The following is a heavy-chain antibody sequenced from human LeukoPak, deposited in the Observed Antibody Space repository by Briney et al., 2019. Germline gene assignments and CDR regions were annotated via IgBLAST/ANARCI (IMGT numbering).Heavy chain of an antibody. J-gene: IGHJ4*02. CDR1: GGTFSSYA. V-gene: IGHV1-69*05. CDR2: IIPIFGTA. Sequence: GFSVKVSCKASGGTFSSYAISWVRQAPGQGLEWMGRIIPIFGTANYAQKFQGRVTITTDESTSTAYMELSSLRSEDTAVYYCAIGITFGGSDEPFDYWGQGTLVTVSS. CDR3: AIGITFGGSDEPFDY. D-gene: IGHD3-16*01.